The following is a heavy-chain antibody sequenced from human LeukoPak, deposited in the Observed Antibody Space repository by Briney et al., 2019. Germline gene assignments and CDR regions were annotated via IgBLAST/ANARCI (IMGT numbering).Heavy chain of an antibody. V-gene: IGHV3-48*03. D-gene: IGHD2-15*01. CDR3: ARSPPYCSGGSCYSY. CDR2: ISSSGSTI. Sequence: GGSLRLSCAASGFTFSSYEMNWVRQAPGKGLERVSYISSSGSTIYYADSVKGRFTISRDNAKNSLYLQMNSLRAEDTAVYYCARSPPYCSGGSCYSYWGQGTLVTVSS. J-gene: IGHJ4*02. CDR1: GFTFSSYE.